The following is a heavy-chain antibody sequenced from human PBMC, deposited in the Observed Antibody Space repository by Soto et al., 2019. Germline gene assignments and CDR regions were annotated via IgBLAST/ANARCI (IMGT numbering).Heavy chain of an antibody. Sequence: QVQLVQSGAEVKKPGASVKVSCKASGYTFTSYGISWVRQAPGQGLEWMGWISAYNGNTNYAQKLQGRVTMTTDTSTSTAYMELWSLRSDDTAVYYCARDLLVGYSYARPRVLIDYWGQGTLVTVSS. D-gene: IGHD5-18*01. CDR3: ARDLLVGYSYARPRVLIDY. CDR2: ISAYNGNT. J-gene: IGHJ4*02. CDR1: GYTFTSYG. V-gene: IGHV1-18*01.